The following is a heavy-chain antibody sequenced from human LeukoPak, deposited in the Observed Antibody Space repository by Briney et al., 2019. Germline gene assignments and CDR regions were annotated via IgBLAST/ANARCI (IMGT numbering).Heavy chain of an antibody. CDR2: IRYDGSNK. V-gene: IGHV3-30*02. D-gene: IGHD4-11*01. CDR1: GFTFSSYG. J-gene: IGHJ5*02. Sequence: QPGGSLRLSCAASGFTFSSYGMHWVRQAPGKGLEWVAFIRYDGSNKYYADSVKGRFTISRDNAKNTLYLKMNSLRAEDTAVYYCAKDKSTYYSTNWFDPLGQGTLVTVSS. CDR3: AKDKSTYYSTNWFDP.